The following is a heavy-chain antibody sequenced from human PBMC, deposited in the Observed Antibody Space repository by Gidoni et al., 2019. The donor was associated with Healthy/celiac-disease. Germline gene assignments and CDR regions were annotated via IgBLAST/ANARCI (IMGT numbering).Heavy chain of an antibody. Sequence: QVQLVESGGGLVKPGGSLRLSCAASGFTFSDYYMSWIRQAPGKGLEWVSYISSSSSYTNYADSVKGRFTISRDNAKNSLYLQMNSLRAEDTAVYYCARESSGSSSWYGSKGAEYFQHWGQGTLVTVSS. CDR2: ISSSSSYT. J-gene: IGHJ1*01. CDR1: GFTFSDYY. V-gene: IGHV3-11*06. CDR3: ARESSGSSSWYGSKGAEYFQH. D-gene: IGHD6-13*01.